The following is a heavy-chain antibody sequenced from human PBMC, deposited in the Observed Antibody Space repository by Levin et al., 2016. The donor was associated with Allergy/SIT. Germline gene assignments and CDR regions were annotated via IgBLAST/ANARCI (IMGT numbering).Heavy chain of an antibody. Sequence: GESLKISCAASGFTISSSAMIWVRQAPGKGLEWVSAISPSGSTIYYADSVKGRFTISRDNSKNTLYLQMNSLRAEDTALYYCVKGQRFMDVWDKETTVTVSS. J-gene: IGHJ6*04. CDR2: ISPSGSTI. CDR3: VKGQRFMDV. CDR1: GFTISSSA. V-gene: IGHV3-23*01.